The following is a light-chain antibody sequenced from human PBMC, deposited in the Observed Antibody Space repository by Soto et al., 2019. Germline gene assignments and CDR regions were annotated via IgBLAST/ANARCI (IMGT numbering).Light chain of an antibody. CDR1: QSLLHSNGYNY. CDR3: MQALQTPFT. Sequence: DIVITQSPLSLPFTPGEPASISCRSSQSLLHSNGYNYLDWYLQKPGQSPQLLIYLGSNRSSGVPDRFSGSGSGTDFTLKISRVEAEDVGVYYCMQALQTPFTFGPGTKVDIK. J-gene: IGKJ3*01. V-gene: IGKV2-28*01. CDR2: LGS.